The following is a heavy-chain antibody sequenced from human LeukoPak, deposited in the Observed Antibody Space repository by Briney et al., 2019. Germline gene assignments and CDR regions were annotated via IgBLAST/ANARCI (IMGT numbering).Heavy chain of an antibody. V-gene: IGHV1-46*01. CDR1: GYTFTSYY. D-gene: IGHD3-10*01. Sequence: GGSLRLSCAASGYTFTSYYMHWVRQAPGQGLEWMGIINPSGGSTSYAQKFQGRVTMTRDTSTSTVYMELSSLRSEDTAVYYCAREGTDYYGSGSYPHDYWGQGTLATVSS. J-gene: IGHJ4*02. CDR3: AREGTDYYGSGSYPHDY. CDR2: INPSGGST.